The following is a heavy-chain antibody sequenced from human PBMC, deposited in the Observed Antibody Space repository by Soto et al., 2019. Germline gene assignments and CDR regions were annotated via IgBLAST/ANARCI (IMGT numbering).Heavy chain of an antibody. V-gene: IGHV4-31*02. J-gene: IGHJ6*02. CDR3: ARDSAIAARASDLSGRADV. Sequence: HPGKGLEWIGYIYYSGSTYYNPSLKSRVTISVDTSKNQFSLKLSSVTAADTAVYHCARDSAIAARASDLSGRADVWGQGTTVTVSS. D-gene: IGHD6-6*01. CDR2: IYYSGST.